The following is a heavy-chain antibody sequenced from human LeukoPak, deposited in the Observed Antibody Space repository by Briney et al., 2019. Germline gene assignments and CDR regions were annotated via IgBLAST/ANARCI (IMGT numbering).Heavy chain of an antibody. J-gene: IGHJ5*02. CDR2: IIPIFGTA. D-gene: IGHD1-7*01. Sequence: SVKVSCKASGGTFSSYAISWVRQAPGQGLKWMGGIIPIFGTANYAQKFQGRVTITTDESTSTAYMELSSLRSEDTAVYYCARDQSFSHSFRWNYEKRYNWFDPWGQGTLVTVSS. CDR3: ARDQSFSHSFRWNYEKRYNWFDP. V-gene: IGHV1-69*05. CDR1: GGTFSSYA.